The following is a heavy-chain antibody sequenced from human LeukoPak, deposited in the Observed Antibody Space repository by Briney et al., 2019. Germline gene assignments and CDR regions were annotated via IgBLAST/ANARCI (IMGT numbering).Heavy chain of an antibody. CDR1: GGSISSYY. D-gene: IGHD5-18*01. V-gene: IGHV4-59*01. J-gene: IGHJ4*02. CDR3: ARVSGGVGYSYGYYTYFDY. CDR2: IYYSGST. Sequence: SETLSLTCTVSGGSISSYYWSWIRQPPGKGLEWIGYIYYSGSTNYNPSLKGRVTISVDTSKNQFSLKLSSVTAADTAVYYCARVSGGVGYSYGYYTYFDYWGQGTLVTVSS.